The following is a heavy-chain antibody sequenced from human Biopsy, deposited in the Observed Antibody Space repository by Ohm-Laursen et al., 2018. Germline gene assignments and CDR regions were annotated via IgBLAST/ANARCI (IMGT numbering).Heavy chain of an antibody. D-gene: IGHD1-14*01. J-gene: IGHJ3*02. Sequence: SLRLFCAASGFTFSNAWMSWVRQAPGKGLEWVVRFKTKTDGGTTDYAAPVKGRFTISRDDSKNTLYLQMSSLRAEDTAVYYCTGSPPPVYAFDMWGQGTMVTVSS. CDR1: GFTFSNAW. CDR3: TGSPPPVYAFDM. CDR2: FKTKTDGGTT. V-gene: IGHV3-15*01.